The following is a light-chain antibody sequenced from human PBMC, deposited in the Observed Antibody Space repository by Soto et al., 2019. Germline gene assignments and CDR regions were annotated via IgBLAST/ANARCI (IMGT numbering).Light chain of an antibody. J-gene: IGKJ1*01. CDR1: QDIGNF. CDR2: AAS. V-gene: IGKV1-27*01. CDR3: QQYYSYPRT. Sequence: ILMTQSPSSLSAFVGDRVTITCRASQDIGNFLAWYQQKPGKVPKLLIYAASTLQSGVPSRFSGSGSGTDFTLTISCLQSEDFATYYCQQYYSYPRTFGQGTKVDIK.